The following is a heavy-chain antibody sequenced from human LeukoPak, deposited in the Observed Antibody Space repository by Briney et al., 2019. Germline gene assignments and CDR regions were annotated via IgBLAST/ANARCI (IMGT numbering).Heavy chain of an antibody. V-gene: IGHV3-23*01. D-gene: IGHD7-27*01. Sequence: GGSLRLSCPSCGFTLSSYAMSWVRQAAGKGLEWVSSISGSGGTTYYADSVKGRFTISRDNSKNTLFLQMNSLRAEDTAIYCCAKVESLGLDYLGEGTLVTVSS. CDR1: GFTLSSYA. CDR3: AKVESLGLDY. CDR2: ISGSGGTT. J-gene: IGHJ4*02.